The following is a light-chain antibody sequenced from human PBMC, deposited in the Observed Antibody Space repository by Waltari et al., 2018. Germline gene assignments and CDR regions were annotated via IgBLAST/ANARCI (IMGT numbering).Light chain of an antibody. J-gene: IGKJ4*01. Sequence: DIQMTQASSSLSASVGDRVNITCPASRSVSIYPNWYQQKPGKAPNLLIYATSALQTGVPSRFSGSGSGTDFTLTITNLQPEDFGIYYCQQTYDTPLTFGAGTKVQLK. V-gene: IGKV1-39*01. CDR1: RSVSIY. CDR3: QQTYDTPLT. CDR2: ATS.